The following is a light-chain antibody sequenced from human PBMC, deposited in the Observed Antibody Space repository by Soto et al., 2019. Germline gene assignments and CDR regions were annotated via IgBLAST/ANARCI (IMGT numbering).Light chain of an antibody. CDR1: QSVSNY. V-gene: IGKV3-11*01. CDR2: DTF. J-gene: IGKJ4*01. Sequence: EIVLTQSPATLSLSPGERATLSCRASQSVSNYLAWYQQKPGQVPRLLIYDTFHRATGTPASFSGSGFGTDFTLSISGVEYEDFAVYYCQHRANVVSFGGGTKVEIK. CDR3: QHRANVVS.